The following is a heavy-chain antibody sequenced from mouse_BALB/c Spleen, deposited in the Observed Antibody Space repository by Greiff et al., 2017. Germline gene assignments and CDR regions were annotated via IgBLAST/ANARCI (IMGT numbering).Heavy chain of an antibody. D-gene: IGHD2-1*01. J-gene: IGHJ4*01. CDR3: ARDRGYYGNPYYAMDY. V-gene: IGHV5-4*02. CDR1: GFTFSDYY. CDR2: ISDGGSYT. Sequence: EVHLVESGGGLVKPGGSLKLSCAASGFTFSDYYMYWVRQTPEKRLEWVATISDGGSYTYYPDSVKGRFTISRDNAKNNLYLQMSSLKSEDTAMYYCARDRGYYGNPYYAMDYWGQGTSVTVSS.